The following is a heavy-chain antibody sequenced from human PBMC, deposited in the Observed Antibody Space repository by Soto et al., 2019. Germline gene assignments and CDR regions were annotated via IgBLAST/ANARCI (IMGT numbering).Heavy chain of an antibody. CDR3: ARRRSPGGQQLEPVDY. CDR1: GFTFSSYG. V-gene: IGHV3-33*01. CDR2: IWYDGSNK. Sequence: QVQLVESGGGVVQPGRSLRLSCAASGFTFSSYGMHLVRQAPGKGLEWVAVIWYDGSNKYYADCVQGGVTISKDNSKNTLYLQMNSLGAEDTAVYYCARRRSPGGQQLEPVDYWGQGTLVTVSS. D-gene: IGHD6-13*01. J-gene: IGHJ4*02.